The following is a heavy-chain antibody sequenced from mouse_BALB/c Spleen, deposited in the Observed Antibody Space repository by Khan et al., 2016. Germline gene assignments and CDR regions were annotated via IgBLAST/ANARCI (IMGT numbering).Heavy chain of an antibody. CDR1: GYTFTSYT. V-gene: IGHV1-4*01. CDR3: AREGWLLGFFDY. CDR2: VNPSNDYT. D-gene: IGHD2-3*01. Sequence: VQLQESGVELARPGASVKMSCKASGYTFTSYTMFWVKQRPGQGLEWLGYVNPSNDYTDYNQKFKDKATLTADKSSSTAYMQLNSLTSEDSAVYYCAREGWLLGFFDYWGQGTTLTVSS. J-gene: IGHJ2*01.